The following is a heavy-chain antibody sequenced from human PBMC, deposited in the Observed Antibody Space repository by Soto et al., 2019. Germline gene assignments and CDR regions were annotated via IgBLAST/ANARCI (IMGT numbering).Heavy chain of an antibody. CDR2: IYSGGST. V-gene: IGHV3-53*01. J-gene: IGHJ4*02. CDR3: ARGYSGYDNAIDY. Sequence: LRLSCAASGFIVSSNYMTWVRQAPGKGLEWVSIIYSGGSTYYADSVKGRFTISRDNSKNTLYLQMNSLRAEDTAVYYCARGYSGYDNAIDYWGQGTMVTVPS. D-gene: IGHD5-12*01. CDR1: GFIVSSNY.